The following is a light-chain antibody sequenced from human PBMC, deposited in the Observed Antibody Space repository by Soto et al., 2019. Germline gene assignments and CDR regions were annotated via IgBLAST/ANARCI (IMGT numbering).Light chain of an antibody. CDR1: QSVSSN. V-gene: IGKV3-20*01. CDR3: QHYVTSLKT. CDR2: GAS. Sequence: EIVMTQSPATLSVSPGERATLSCRASQSVSSNLAWYQQKPGQAPRFLIFGASSRATGIPDRFSGSGSGTDFTLTITRLEPEDFAVYYCQHYVTSLKTFGQGTKVDIK. J-gene: IGKJ1*01.